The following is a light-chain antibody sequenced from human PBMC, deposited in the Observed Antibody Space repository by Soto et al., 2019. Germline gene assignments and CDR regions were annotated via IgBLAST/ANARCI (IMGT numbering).Light chain of an antibody. J-gene: IGKJ1*01. Sequence: DIQMTQSPSTLSASVGDRVTITCRASQSISSRLAWYQQKPGKAPKFLVYDASNLESGVPSRFSGSGSGTEFTLTISSLQPDDFATYYCQQYKSYSVTFGQGTKVEI. CDR3: QQYKSYSVT. CDR1: QSISSR. V-gene: IGKV1-5*01. CDR2: DAS.